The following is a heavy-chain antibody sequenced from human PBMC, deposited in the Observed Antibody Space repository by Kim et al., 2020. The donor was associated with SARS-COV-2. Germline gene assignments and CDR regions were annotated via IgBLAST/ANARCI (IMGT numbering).Heavy chain of an antibody. V-gene: IGHV1-46*01. Sequence: ASVKVSCKASGYTFTSYYMHWVRQAPGQGLEWMGIINPSGGSTSYAQKFQGRVTMTRDTSTSTVYMELSSLRSEDTAVYYCARDGEYCSSTSCYGSYNWFDPWGQGTLVTVSS. CDR1: GYTFTSYY. CDR2: INPSGGST. CDR3: ARDGEYCSSTSCYGSYNWFDP. D-gene: IGHD2-2*01. J-gene: IGHJ5*02.